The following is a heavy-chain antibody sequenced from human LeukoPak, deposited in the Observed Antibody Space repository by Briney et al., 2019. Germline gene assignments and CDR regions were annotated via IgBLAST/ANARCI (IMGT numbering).Heavy chain of an antibody. Sequence: KPSETLSLTCTVSGGSISSYYWSWIRQSPGKGLEWIGYIYYSGSTNYNPSLKSRVTISVDTSKNQFSLKLSSVTAADTAVYYCARGYFDNSGYSAPFHYWGQGTLVTVSS. V-gene: IGHV4-59*01. D-gene: IGHD3-22*01. CDR3: ARGYFDNSGYSAPFHY. CDR1: GGSISSYY. CDR2: IYYSGST. J-gene: IGHJ4*02.